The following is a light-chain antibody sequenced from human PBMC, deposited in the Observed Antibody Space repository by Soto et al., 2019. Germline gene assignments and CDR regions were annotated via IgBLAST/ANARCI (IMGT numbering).Light chain of an antibody. CDR2: AAS. J-gene: IGKJ1*01. Sequence: AIRMTQSPSSLSASTGDRVTITCRASQGISSYLAWYQQKPGKAPKLLIYAASTLQSGVPSRFSGSGSGTDFTLTISSLQPEDFATYYCQQSYSTPWTFGQGTKVAIK. CDR1: QGISSY. CDR3: QQSYSTPWT. V-gene: IGKV1-8*01.